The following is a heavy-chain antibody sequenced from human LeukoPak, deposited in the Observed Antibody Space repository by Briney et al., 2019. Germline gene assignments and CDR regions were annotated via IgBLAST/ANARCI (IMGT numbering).Heavy chain of an antibody. CDR2: IRYDGSNN. CDR1: GFTFSSYG. V-gene: IGHV3-30*02. J-gene: IGHJ4*02. CDR3: AKGGQQLVDY. Sequence: GGSLRLSCAASGFTFSSYGMHWVRRAPGKGLEWVAFIRYDGSNNYYADSVKGRFTISRDNSENTLSLQMNSLRAEDTAVYYCAKGGQQLVDYWGQGTLVTVSS. D-gene: IGHD6-13*01.